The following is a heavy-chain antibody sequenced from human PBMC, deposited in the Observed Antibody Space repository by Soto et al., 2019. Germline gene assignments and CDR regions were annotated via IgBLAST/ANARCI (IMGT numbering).Heavy chain of an antibody. J-gene: IGHJ4*02. Sequence: QVQLQESGPGLVKPSQTLSLTCTVSGGSISSGGYYWSWIRQHPGRGLELIVYIYYSGSTYYNPSLKGRVTISVDTSKTQFSLKLSSVTAADTAVYSCARRESSGWSFDYWGQGTLVTVSS. CDR2: IYYSGST. CDR3: ARRESSGWSFDY. V-gene: IGHV4-31*03. CDR1: GGSISSGGYY. D-gene: IGHD6-19*01.